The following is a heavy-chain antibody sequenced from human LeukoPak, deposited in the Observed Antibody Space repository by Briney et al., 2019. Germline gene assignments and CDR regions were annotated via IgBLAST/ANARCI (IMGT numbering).Heavy chain of an antibody. J-gene: IGHJ3*02. D-gene: IGHD5-24*01. Sequence: RASVKVSCKASGYTFTGYYMHWVRQAPGQGLEWMGWINPNSGVTKYAQKFQGRVTMTSDTSISTAYMELSRLRSEDTAIYYCARIRDGYNDAYDIWGQGTVVTVPS. CDR1: GYTFTGYY. V-gene: IGHV1-2*02. CDR2: INPNSGVT. CDR3: ARIRDGYNDAYDI.